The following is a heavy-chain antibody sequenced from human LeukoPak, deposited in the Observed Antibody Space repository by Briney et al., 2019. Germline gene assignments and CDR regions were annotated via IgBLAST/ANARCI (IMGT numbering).Heavy chain of an antibody. CDR3: AREQPNYSNYRRYYYGMDV. V-gene: IGHV1-18*01. Sequence: GASVTVSCKASGYTFTSYGISWVRQAPGQGLEWMGWISAYNGNTNYAQKLQGRVTMTTDTSTSTAYMELRSLRSDDTAVYYCAREQPNYSNYRRYYYGMDVWGQGTTVTVSS. J-gene: IGHJ6*02. CDR2: ISAYNGNT. CDR1: GYTFTSYG. D-gene: IGHD4-11*01.